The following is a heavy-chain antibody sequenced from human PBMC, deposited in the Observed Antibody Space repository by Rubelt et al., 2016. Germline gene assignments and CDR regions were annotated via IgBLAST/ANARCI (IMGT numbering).Heavy chain of an antibody. V-gene: IGHV4-39*07. CDR3: ARVCGTGRCVDY. CDR2: INHSGTT. CDR1: GASISSSSFY. Sequence: QLQLQESGPGLVKPSETLSLTCTVSGASISSSSFYWALIRQPPGKGLAWFGSINHSGTTYYNPSLKSRVTISVDTSRNQCSLRLSSVTAADTAVYYCARVCGTGRCVDYWGLGTLVTVSS. D-gene: IGHD1-1*01. J-gene: IGHJ4*02.